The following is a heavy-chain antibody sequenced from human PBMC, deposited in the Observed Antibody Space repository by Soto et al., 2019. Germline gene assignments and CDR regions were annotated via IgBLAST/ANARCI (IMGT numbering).Heavy chain of an antibody. J-gene: IGHJ6*02. Sequence: PVESLKISCKGSGYSFTSYWIGWLRQMPVKGLEWIGIIYPGDSDTRYSPSFQGQVTISADKSISTAYLQWSSLKASDSAMYYCARVSSSSRKDYYYYGMDVWGQGTTVTVSS. V-gene: IGHV5-51*01. CDR2: IYPGDSDT. D-gene: IGHD6-6*01. CDR1: GYSFTSYW. CDR3: ARVSSSSRKDYYYYGMDV.